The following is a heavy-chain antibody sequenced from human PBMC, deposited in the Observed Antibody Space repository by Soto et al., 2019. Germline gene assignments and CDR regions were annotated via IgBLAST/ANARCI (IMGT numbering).Heavy chain of an antibody. J-gene: IGHJ4*02. CDR3: AKFFVETGSNSGWPWSFHY. CDR1: GFTFSNYA. V-gene: IGHV3-23*01. Sequence: EVQLLESGGGLVQPGRSLRLSCAASGFTFSNYAMSWVRQAPGQGLDWVSAISGSGGTTYYADSVKGRFTISRDNSKNTLFLQMKRLRAGDAAVYYCAKFFVETGSNSGWPWSFHYWGQGTLVTVSS. CDR2: ISGSGGTT. D-gene: IGHD6-25*01.